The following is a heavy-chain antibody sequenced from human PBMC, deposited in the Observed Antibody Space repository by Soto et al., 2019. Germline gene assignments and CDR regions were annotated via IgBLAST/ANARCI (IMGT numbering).Heavy chain of an antibody. CDR1: GYTFTSYG. J-gene: IGHJ6*02. CDR3: ARERTPREHGSGGSCYWDYYYGMDV. V-gene: IGHV1-18*01. Sequence: QVQLVQSGAEVKKPGASVKVSCKASGYTFTSYGISWVRQAPGQGLEWMGWISAYNGNTNYAQKLQGRVTMTTDTSTSTAYMELRSLRSDDTAVYYCARERTPREHGSGGSCYWDYYYGMDVWGQGTTVTVSS. CDR2: ISAYNGNT. D-gene: IGHD2-15*01.